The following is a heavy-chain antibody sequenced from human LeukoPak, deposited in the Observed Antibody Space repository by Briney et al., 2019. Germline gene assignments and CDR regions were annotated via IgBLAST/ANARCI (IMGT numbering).Heavy chain of an antibody. D-gene: IGHD3-10*01. CDR2: IKQDGSEK. Sequence: GVSLRLSCAASGITLSVYWMSWVRQAPGKGLEWVASIKQDGSEKYYRDSVQGRFTISRDNAKNTLYLQMGSLRAEDMAVYYCARADIYYGSGSYYGYWGQGTLVTVSS. V-gene: IGHV3-7*01. J-gene: IGHJ4*02. CDR1: GITLSVYW. CDR3: ARADIYYGSGSYYGY.